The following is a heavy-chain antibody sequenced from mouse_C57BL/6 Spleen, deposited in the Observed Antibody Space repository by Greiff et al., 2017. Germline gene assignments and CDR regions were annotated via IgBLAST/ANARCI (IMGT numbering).Heavy chain of an antibody. D-gene: IGHD1-1*01. J-gene: IGHJ2*01. CDR2: IDPENGDT. CDR3: TTPLRGFDY. CDR1: GFNIKDDY. V-gene: IGHV14-4*01. Sequence: VHVKQSGAELVRPGASVKLSCTASGFNIKDDYMHWVKQRPEQGLEWIGWIDPENGDTEYASKFQGKATITADTSANTAYLQLSSLTSEDTAVYYCTTPLRGFDYWGQGTTLTVSS.